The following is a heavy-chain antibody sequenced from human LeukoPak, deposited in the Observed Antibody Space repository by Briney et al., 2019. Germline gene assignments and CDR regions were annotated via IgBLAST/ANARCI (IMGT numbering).Heavy chain of an antibody. CDR1: GYTFTSYW. D-gene: IGHD5-12*01. J-gene: IGHJ6*03. CDR2: IYSGDSDT. Sequence: GESLKISCKGSGYTFTSYWIGWVRQLPGKGLEWMGIIYSGDSDTRYSPSFQGQVTISADKSISTAYLQWSSLKASDTAMYYCARVATTPEGYYYYMDVWGKGTTVTVSS. V-gene: IGHV5-51*01. CDR3: ARVATTPEGYYYYMDV.